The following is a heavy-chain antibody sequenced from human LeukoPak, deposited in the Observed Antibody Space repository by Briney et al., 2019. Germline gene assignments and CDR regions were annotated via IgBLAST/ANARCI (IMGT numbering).Heavy chain of an antibody. CDR3: ARDPSTGAFMDAFDI. Sequence: SETLSLTCTVSGYSISSGYYWGWIRQPPGKGLEWIGSIYHSGSTYYNPSLKSRVTISVDTSKNQFSLKLSSVTAADTAVYYCARDPSTGAFMDAFDIWGQGTMVTVSS. V-gene: IGHV4-38-2*02. CDR1: GYSISSGYY. J-gene: IGHJ3*02. D-gene: IGHD7-27*01. CDR2: IYHSGST.